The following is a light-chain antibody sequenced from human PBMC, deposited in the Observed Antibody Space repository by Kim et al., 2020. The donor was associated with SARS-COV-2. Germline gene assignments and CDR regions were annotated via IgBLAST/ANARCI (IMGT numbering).Light chain of an antibody. V-gene: IGKV3-11*01. CDR1: QSVATY. J-gene: IGKJ1*01. Sequence: FAPGERATLSCRASQSVATYLAWYQQKPGQAPRLLIYGASNRATGIPDRFTGSGSGTDFTLTISSLEPEDCAVYFCQQRGDWPQTFGQGTKVDIK. CDR3: QQRGDWPQT. CDR2: GAS.